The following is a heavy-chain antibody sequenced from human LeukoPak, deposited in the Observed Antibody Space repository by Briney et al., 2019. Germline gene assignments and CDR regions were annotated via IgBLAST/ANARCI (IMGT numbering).Heavy chain of an antibody. Sequence: VASVTVSCKASGYTFTNHYMHWVRQAPGQGLEWMGLINPSGGSTLYAEKFQGRIIMTRDMSTATDYMELSSLRSEDTAVYYCARDNSIGDRGWWFDPWGQGTLVTVSS. J-gene: IGHJ5*02. CDR3: ARDNSIGDRGWWFDP. CDR1: GYTFTNHY. D-gene: IGHD4-23*01. V-gene: IGHV1-46*01. CDR2: INPSGGST.